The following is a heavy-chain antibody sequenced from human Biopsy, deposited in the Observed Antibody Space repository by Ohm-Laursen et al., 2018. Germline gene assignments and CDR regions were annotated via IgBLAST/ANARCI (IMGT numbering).Heavy chain of an antibody. D-gene: IGHD4-11*01. CDR2: FYYSVMT. CDR3: ARDSGILNYGNFKYYHYCGMDV. J-gene: IGHJ6*02. Sequence: SETLSLTCTVSGDSVTKYYWSWIRQPPGKGLEGIGHFYYSVMTNSNPSLQSRVSISVDTSRNQVSQTLSSVTAADTAVYYCARDSGILNYGNFKYYHYCGMDVWGQGTKVTVSS. CDR1: GDSVTKYY. V-gene: IGHV4-59*02.